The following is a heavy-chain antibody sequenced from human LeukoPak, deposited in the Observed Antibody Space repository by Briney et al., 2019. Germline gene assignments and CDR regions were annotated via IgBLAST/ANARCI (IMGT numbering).Heavy chain of an antibody. CDR2: INAGNGNT. D-gene: IGHD3-9*01. J-gene: IGHJ6*04. V-gene: IGHV1-3*01. CDR1: GDTFTSYA. Sequence: ASVKVSCKASGDTFTSYAMHWVRQAPGQRLEWMGWINAGNGNTKYSQKFQGRVTITTDTSASTAYMELSSLRSEDTAVYYCARVGYDILTGYYRYGMDVWGKGTTVTVSS. CDR3: ARVGYDILTGYYRYGMDV.